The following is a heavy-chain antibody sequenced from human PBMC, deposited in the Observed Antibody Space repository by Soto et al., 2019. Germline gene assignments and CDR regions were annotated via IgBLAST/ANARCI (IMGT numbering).Heavy chain of an antibody. CDR3: AKEMNPYVVPAAISRGMDV. CDR2: ISWNSGSI. Sequence: GGSLRLSCAASGFTFDDYAMHWVRQAPGKGLEWVSGISWNSGSIGYADSVKGRFTISRDNAKNSLYLQMNSLRAEDTALYYCAKEMNPYVVPAAISRGMDVWGQGTTVTVSS. J-gene: IGHJ6*02. D-gene: IGHD2-2*01. CDR1: GFTFDDYA. V-gene: IGHV3-9*01.